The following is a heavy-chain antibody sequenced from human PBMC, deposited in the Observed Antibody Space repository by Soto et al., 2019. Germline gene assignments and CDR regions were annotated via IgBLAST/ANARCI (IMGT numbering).Heavy chain of an antibody. CDR3: ARPMPAAGTFDY. V-gene: IGHV2-70*04. Sequence: SCPTLVNPTQTLTLTCTFSGFSLITGGVRXSWIRQPPGQALEWLARIDGNNEKYYTTSLKTRLTISKDNSKNQVVLTMTNMDPVHTGTYYCARPMPAAGTFDYWGQGALVTVSS. CDR1: GFSLITGGVR. D-gene: IGHD6-13*01. CDR2: IDGNNEK. J-gene: IGHJ4*02.